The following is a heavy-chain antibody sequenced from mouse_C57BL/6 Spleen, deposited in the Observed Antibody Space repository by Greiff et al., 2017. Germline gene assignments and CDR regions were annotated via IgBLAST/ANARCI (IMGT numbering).Heavy chain of an antibody. Sequence: DVMLVESGGGLVKPGGSLKLSCAASGFTFSSYAMSWVRQTPEKRLEWVATISDGGSYTYYPDNVKGRFTISRDNAKNNLYLQMSHLKSEDTAMYYCARTGTGAMDDWGQGTSVTVSS. CDR3: ARTGTGAMDD. D-gene: IGHD4-1*01. J-gene: IGHJ4*01. CDR1: GFTFSSYA. V-gene: IGHV5-4*03. CDR2: ISDGGSYT.